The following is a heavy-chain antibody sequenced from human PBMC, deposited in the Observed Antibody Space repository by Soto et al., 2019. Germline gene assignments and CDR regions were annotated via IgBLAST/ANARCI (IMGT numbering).Heavy chain of an antibody. Sequence: SETLSLTCTASGGSISSYYWSWIRQPPGKGLEWIGYIYYSGSTNYNPSLKSRVTISVDTSKNQFSLKLSSVTAADTAVYYCARLSSIAAFGFDYWGQGTLVTVSS. J-gene: IGHJ4*02. CDR2: IYYSGST. CDR1: GGSISSYY. CDR3: ARLSSIAAFGFDY. V-gene: IGHV4-59*01. D-gene: IGHD6-6*01.